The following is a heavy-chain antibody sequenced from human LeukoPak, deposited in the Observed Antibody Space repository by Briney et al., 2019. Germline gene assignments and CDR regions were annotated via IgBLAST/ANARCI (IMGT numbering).Heavy chain of an antibody. J-gene: IGHJ5*02. Sequence: GGSLRLSCAASGFSFSTYAMTWVRQIPGRGLQWVSAISAGGATYYADSVKGRFAISRDNSRSTLYLQMNSLRADDTAFYYCAKIPTGRREEWFDPWGQGTLVTVSS. D-gene: IGHD1-26*01. CDR3: AKIPTGRREEWFDP. CDR2: ISAGGAT. V-gene: IGHV3-23*01. CDR1: GFSFSTYA.